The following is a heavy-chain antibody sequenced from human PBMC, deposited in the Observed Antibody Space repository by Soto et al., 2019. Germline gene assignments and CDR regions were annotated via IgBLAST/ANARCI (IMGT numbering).Heavy chain of an antibody. CDR1: GGSISSSSYY. J-gene: IGHJ4*02. Sequence: PSETLSLTCTVSGGSISSSSYYWGWIRQPPGKGLEWIGSIYYSGSTYYNPSLTSRVTISVDTSKNQFSLKLSSVTAADTAVYYCARHYDIFHWGKGTLVTVSS. CDR2: IYYSGST. D-gene: IGHD3-9*01. CDR3: ARHYDIFH. V-gene: IGHV4-39*01.